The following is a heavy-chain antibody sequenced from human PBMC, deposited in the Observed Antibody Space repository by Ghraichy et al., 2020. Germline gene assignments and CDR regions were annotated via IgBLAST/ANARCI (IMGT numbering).Heavy chain of an antibody. CDR3: ARHAQQLLEYFQH. V-gene: IGHV4-39*01. D-gene: IGHD6-13*01. CDR2: IYYSGST. Sequence: SETLSLTCTVSGGSISSSSYYWGWIRQPPGKGLEWIGSIYYSGSTYYNPSLKSRVTISVDTSKNQFSLKLSSVTAADTAVYYCARHAQQLLEYFQHWGQGTLVTVSS. J-gene: IGHJ1*01. CDR1: GGSISSSSYY.